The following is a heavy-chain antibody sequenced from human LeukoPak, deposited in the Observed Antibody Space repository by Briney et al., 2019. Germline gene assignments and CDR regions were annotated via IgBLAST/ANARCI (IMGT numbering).Heavy chain of an antibody. V-gene: IGHV3-7*03. D-gene: IGHD6-13*01. Sequence: GGSLRLSCEASGITFSSYWMSWVRQAPGKGLEWVANIKQDGSETYYVDSVKGRFTISRDNAKNSQYLQMNSLRADDTAVYYCARDAGAAGLFDYWGQGTLVTVSS. CDR1: GITFSSYW. CDR2: IKQDGSET. CDR3: ARDAGAAGLFDY. J-gene: IGHJ4*02.